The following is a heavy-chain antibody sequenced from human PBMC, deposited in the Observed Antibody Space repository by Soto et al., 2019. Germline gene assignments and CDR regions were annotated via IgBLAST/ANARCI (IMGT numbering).Heavy chain of an antibody. V-gene: IGHV4-38-2*02. CDR3: ARDGMYYGSGSFDY. D-gene: IGHD3-10*01. CDR2: IYHSGST. J-gene: IGHJ4*02. CDR1: GYSTSSGYY. Sequence: PSETLSLTCAVSGYSTSSGYYWGWIRQPPGKGLEWIGSIYHSGSTYYNPSLKSRVTISVDTSKNQFSLKLSSVTAADTAVYYCARDGMYYGSGSFDYWGQGTLVTVSS.